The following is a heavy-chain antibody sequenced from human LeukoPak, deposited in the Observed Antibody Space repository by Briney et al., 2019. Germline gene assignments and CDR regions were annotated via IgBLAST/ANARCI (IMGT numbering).Heavy chain of an antibody. CDR3: VRESRSGSYSGY. D-gene: IGHD1-26*01. CDR1: GFTFSSYW. CDR2: INQGGSDK. Sequence: GGSLRLSCAASGFTFSSYWMSWVRQAPGKGLEWVANINQGGSDKHYVDSRFTISRDNANNSLYLQMNSLRAEDTDVYYCVRESRSGSYSGYWGQGTLVTVSS. V-gene: IGHV3-7*01. J-gene: IGHJ4*02.